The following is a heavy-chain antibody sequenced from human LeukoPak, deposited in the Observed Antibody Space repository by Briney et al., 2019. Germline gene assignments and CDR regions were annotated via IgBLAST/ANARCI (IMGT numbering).Heavy chain of an antibody. CDR2: IKEDGNEK. D-gene: IGHD2-2*02. V-gene: IGHV3-7*01. J-gene: IGHJ3*02. Sequence: PGRSLRLSCAASGFSFSNYWMSWVRQAPGKGLEWVANIKEDGNEKYYVDSVKGRFTISRDNAKNSLYLQMNSLRAEDTAVYFCARKGGRFCTITTCYNDAFDIWGQGTMVTVSS. CDR1: GFSFSNYW. CDR3: ARKGGRFCTITTCYNDAFDI.